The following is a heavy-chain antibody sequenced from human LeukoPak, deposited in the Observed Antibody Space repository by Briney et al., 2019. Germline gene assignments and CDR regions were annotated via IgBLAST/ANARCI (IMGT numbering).Heavy chain of an antibody. V-gene: IGHV4-34*01. J-gene: IGHJ6*03. D-gene: IGHD6-13*01. CDR1: GGSFSGYY. Sequence: SETLSLTCAVYGGSFSGYYWSWIRQPPGKGLEWIGEINHSGSTNYNPSLKSRVTISVDTSKNQFSLKLSSVTAADTAVYYCARDLRGSSSWYRQYYYYYMDVWGKGTTVTVSS. CDR3: ARDLRGSSSWYRQYYYYYMDV. CDR2: INHSGST.